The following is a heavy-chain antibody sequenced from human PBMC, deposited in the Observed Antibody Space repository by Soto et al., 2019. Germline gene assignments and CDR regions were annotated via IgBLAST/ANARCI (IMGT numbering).Heavy chain of an antibody. D-gene: IGHD5-12*01. CDR3: ARLRAEVEMATITYFDY. CDR1: GGSISSSSYY. Sequence: PSETLSLTCTVSGGSISSSSYYWGWIRQPPGKGLEWIGSIYYSGSTYYNPSLKSRVTISVDTSKNQFSLKLSSVTAADTAVYYCARLRAEVEMATITYFDYWGQGTLVTVSS. CDR2: IYYSGST. V-gene: IGHV4-39*01. J-gene: IGHJ4*02.